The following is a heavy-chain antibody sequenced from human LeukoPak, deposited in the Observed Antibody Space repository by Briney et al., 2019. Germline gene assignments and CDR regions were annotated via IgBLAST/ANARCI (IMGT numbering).Heavy chain of an antibody. J-gene: IGHJ4*02. V-gene: IGHV3-7*01. CDR1: GFTFGNYW. Sequence: PGGSLRLSCAASGFTFGNYWMSWVRQAPGKGLEWVANIKQDGSDKYYVDSVTGRFTISRDNAKNSLYLQMNSLRAEDTAVYYCARWARSFDLWGQGILVTVSS. D-gene: IGHD3-10*01. CDR2: IKQDGSDK. CDR3: ARWARSFDL.